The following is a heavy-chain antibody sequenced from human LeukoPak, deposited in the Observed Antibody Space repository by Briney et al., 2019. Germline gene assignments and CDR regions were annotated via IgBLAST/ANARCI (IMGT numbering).Heavy chain of an antibody. CDR3: ARDQGTVFGYFTY. J-gene: IGHJ4*02. D-gene: IGHD3-3*01. Sequence: GGSLRLSCAASGFTFSTYWMSWVRQAPGKGLEWVANIKPDGSEKYYVDSVEGRFTISRDNAKNSLYLQMNSLRAEDTAVYYCARDQGTVFGYFTYWGQGTLVTVSS. V-gene: IGHV3-7*01. CDR1: GFTFSTYW. CDR2: IKPDGSEK.